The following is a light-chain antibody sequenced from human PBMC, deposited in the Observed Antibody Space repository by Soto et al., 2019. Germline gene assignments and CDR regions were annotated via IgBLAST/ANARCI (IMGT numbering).Light chain of an antibody. CDR2: DVS. Sequence: QSALTQPASVSGSPGQSITISCTGTSSDVGGYNFVSWYQHHPGKAPKLMISDVSNRPSGVSDRFSGSKSGNTASLTISGLQADDEAVYYCSSYTSSSTLVVFGGGTKLT. CDR3: SSYTSSSTLVV. J-gene: IGLJ2*01. CDR1: SSDVGGYNF. V-gene: IGLV2-14*03.